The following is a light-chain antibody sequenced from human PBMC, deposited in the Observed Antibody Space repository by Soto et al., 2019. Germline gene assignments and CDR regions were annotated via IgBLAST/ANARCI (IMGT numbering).Light chain of an antibody. Sequence: QSALTQPASVSGSPGQSITISCTGTSSDVGGYNYVSWYQQHPGKAPKVMISDVSDRPSGVSTRFSGSKSGNTASLTISGLQAEDEADYYCSSYTSNSAYVVFGGGTKVTVL. V-gene: IGLV2-14*01. CDR1: SSDVGGYNY. J-gene: IGLJ2*01. CDR3: SSYTSNSAYVV. CDR2: DVS.